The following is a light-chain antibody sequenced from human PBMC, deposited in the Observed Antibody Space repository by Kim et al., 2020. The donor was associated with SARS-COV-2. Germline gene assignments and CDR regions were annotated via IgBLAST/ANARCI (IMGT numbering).Light chain of an antibody. CDR3: QSYDSSLSGPVV. Sequence: VTISCTGSSSNIAAVYDVHSYQQLPGTAPNLLIYGNSTRPSGVPDRFSGSKSGTSASLAITGLQAEDEADYYCQSYDSSLSGPVVFGGGTQLTVL. V-gene: IGLV1-40*01. J-gene: IGLJ2*01. CDR2: GNS. CDR1: SSNIAAVYD.